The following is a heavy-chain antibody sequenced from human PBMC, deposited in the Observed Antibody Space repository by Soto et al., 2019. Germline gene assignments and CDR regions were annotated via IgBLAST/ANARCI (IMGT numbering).Heavy chain of an antibody. CDR1: GYTFTKYW. D-gene: IGHD3-10*01. V-gene: IGHV5-51*01. CDR3: ARLSYYSYYYYGMDV. J-gene: IGHJ6*02. Sequence: PGESLKISCKGSGYTFTKYWIGCVRQMPGKGLEWVGIIYPGDSDTRYSPSFQGQVTISADKSISTAYLQWSSLKASDTAMYYCARLSYYSYYYYGMDVWGQGTTVTVS. CDR2: IYPGDSDT.